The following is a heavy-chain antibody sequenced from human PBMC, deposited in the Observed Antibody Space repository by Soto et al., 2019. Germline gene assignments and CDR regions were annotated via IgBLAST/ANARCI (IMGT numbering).Heavy chain of an antibody. J-gene: IGHJ4*02. D-gene: IGHD5-12*01. CDR1: GYTLTELS. CDR2: FDPEDGET. Sequence: KVSCKVSGYTLTELSMHWVRQAPGKGLEWMGGFDPEDGETIYAQKFQGRVTMTEDTSTDTAYMELSSLRSEDTAVYYCAKDAGSSGYRNFDYWGQGTLVTVSS. V-gene: IGHV1-24*01. CDR3: AKDAGSSGYRNFDY.